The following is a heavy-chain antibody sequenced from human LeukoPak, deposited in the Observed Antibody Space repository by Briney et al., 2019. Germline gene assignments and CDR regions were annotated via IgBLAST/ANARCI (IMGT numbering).Heavy chain of an antibody. CDR2: IYYSGST. CDR1: GGSISSYY. J-gene: IGHJ4*02. Sequence: SETLSLTCTVSGGSISSYYWSWIRQPPGKGLEWIGYIYYSGSTNYNPSLKSRVTISVDTSKNQFSLKLSSVTAADTAVYYCARESLLWFGESHTIDYWGQGTLVTVSS. CDR3: ARESLLWFGESHTIDY. D-gene: IGHD3-10*01. V-gene: IGHV4-59*12.